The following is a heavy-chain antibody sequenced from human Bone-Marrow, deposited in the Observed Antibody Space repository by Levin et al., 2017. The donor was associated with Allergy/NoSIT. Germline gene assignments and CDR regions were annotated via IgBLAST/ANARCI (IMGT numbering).Heavy chain of an antibody. CDR2: IKEDGSEK. CDR1: GFTFSNSW. V-gene: IGHV3-7*01. J-gene: IGHJ5*02. CDR3: ARDQFRRATIGARWFDP. Sequence: PGGSLRLSCAASGFTFSNSWMSWVRQAPGKGLEWVANIKEDGSEKYYVDSEKGRFTISRDNAKNSLFVQMNSLRVEDTAVYYCARDQFRRATIGARWFDPWGQGTLVTVSS. D-gene: IGHD5-24*01.